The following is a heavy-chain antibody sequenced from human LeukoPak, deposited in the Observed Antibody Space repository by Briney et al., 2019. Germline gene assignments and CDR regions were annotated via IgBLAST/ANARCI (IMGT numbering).Heavy chain of an antibody. J-gene: IGHJ3*02. Sequence: PGRSLRLSCAASGFTFSSYAMHWVRQAPGKGLEWVAVISYDGSNKYYADSVKGRFTISRDNSKNTLYLQMNSLRAEDTAVYYCAIFEGAGGAFDIWGQGTMVTVSS. CDR2: ISYDGSNK. CDR3: AIFEGAGGAFDI. V-gene: IGHV3-30*04. D-gene: IGHD3-16*01. CDR1: GFTFSSYA.